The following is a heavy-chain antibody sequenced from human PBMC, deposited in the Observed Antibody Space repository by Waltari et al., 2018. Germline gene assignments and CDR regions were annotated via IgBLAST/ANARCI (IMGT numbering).Heavy chain of an antibody. V-gene: IGHV4-39*01. CDR2: IYYSGST. CDR3: ASYYYDSSGYYLGAFDI. Sequence: QLQLQESGPGLVKPSETLSLPCTVPGGSISSSSYYWGWIRQPPGKGLEWIGSIYYSGSTYYNPSLKSRVTISVDTSKNQFSLKLSSVTAADTAVYYCASYYYDSSGYYLGAFDIWGQGTMVTVSS. J-gene: IGHJ3*02. D-gene: IGHD3-22*01. CDR1: GGSISSSSYY.